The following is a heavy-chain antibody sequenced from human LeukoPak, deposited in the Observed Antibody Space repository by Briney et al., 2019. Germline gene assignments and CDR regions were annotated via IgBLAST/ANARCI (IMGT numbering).Heavy chain of an antibody. CDR1: GGSISSSSYY. V-gene: IGHV4-39*07. J-gene: IGHJ3*02. CDR2: IYYSGST. D-gene: IGHD6-19*01. Sequence: PSETLSLTCTVSGGSISSSSYYWGWIRQPPGKGLEWIGSIYYSGSTYYNPSLKSRVTISVDTSKNQFSLKLSSVTAADTAVYYCARPYTSGYRGALDIWGQGTMVTVSS. CDR3: ARPYTSGYRGALDI.